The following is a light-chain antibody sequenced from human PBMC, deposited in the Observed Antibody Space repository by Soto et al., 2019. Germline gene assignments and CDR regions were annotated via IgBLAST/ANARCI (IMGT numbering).Light chain of an antibody. J-gene: IGKJ4*01. CDR1: QSVSSY. V-gene: IGKV3-11*01. Sequence: EIVLTQSPATLSLSPGERATLSCRASQSVSSYLAWYQQKPGQAPRLLIYDASNRATGIPARFSGSGSGTDFTLTITRLEPEDLAVYYCQQRSNWRTFGGGTKVEIK. CDR3: QQRSNWRT. CDR2: DAS.